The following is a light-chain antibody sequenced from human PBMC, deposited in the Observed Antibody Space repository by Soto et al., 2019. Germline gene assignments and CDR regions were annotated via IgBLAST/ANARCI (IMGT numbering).Light chain of an antibody. V-gene: IGLV2-23*01. Sequence: LTQPASVSGSPGQSITISCTGTSSDVGSYNLVPWYQQHPGKAPKLMIYEGSKRPSGVSNRFSGSKSGNTASLTISGLQAEDEADYYCCSYAGSSTSYVFGTGTKVTVL. CDR1: SSDVGSYNL. CDR2: EGS. CDR3: CSYAGSSTSYV. J-gene: IGLJ1*01.